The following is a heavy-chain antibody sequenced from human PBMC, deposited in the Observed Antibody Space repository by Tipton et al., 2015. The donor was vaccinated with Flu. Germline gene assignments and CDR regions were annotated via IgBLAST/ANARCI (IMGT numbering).Heavy chain of an antibody. CDR1: GHSFISYW. J-gene: IGHJ4*02. V-gene: IGHV5-51*01. CDR3: ARQDCSSSTCYIDY. D-gene: IGHD2-2*02. Sequence: VQLVQSGAEVKKPGESLKISCKASGHSFISYWVAWVRQMPGKGLEWMGNIYPADADTTYSPSFQGQVTISADKSSSTAYLQWSSLKASDTAMYYCARQDCSSSTCYIDYWGQGTLVTVSS. CDR2: IYPADADT.